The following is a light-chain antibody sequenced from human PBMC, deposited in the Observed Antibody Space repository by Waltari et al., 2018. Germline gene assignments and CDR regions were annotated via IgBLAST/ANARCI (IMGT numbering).Light chain of an antibody. J-gene: IGKJ4*01. Sequence: EIVMTQSPATLSVSPGERANLSCRASQSVSSNLAWYQQKPGQAPRLLMYGASTRATGIPARFSGSGSGTEFTLTISSLQSEDFALYYCQQYNNWPPRATFGGGTKVELK. CDR1: QSVSSN. CDR2: GAS. CDR3: QQYNNWPPRAT. V-gene: IGKV3D-15*01.